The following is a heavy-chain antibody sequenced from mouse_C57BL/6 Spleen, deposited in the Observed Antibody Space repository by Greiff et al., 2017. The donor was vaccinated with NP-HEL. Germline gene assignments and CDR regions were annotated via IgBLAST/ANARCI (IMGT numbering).Heavy chain of an antibody. Sequence: EVQLQQSGPELVKPGASVKISCKASGYTFTDYYMNWVKQSHGKSLEWIGDVNPNNGGTSYNQPFQGKATLTADKSSSTAYMELRSRTSEDAGVYYCAKVMDYWGQGTSVTVAS. CDR3: AKVMDY. CDR1: GYTFTDYY. V-gene: IGHV1-26*01. CDR2: VNPNNGGT. J-gene: IGHJ4*01.